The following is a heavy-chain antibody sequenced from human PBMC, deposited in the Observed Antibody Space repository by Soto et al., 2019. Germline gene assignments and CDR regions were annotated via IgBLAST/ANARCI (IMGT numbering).Heavy chain of an antibody. CDR2: ISPFNGNT. V-gene: IGHV1-18*01. Sequence: QVQLVQSGAEVKKPGASVKVSCKSSGYPFTHYGITWVRQAPGQGLEWMGWISPFNGNTNYGQTLQGSVTLTADTSTSTVYMELRSLRSDDTAGYYCARDQSVDRSYYYGIDVWGQGTTVTVSS. D-gene: IGHD3-22*01. CDR3: ARDQSVDRSYYYGIDV. J-gene: IGHJ6*02. CDR1: GYPFTHYG.